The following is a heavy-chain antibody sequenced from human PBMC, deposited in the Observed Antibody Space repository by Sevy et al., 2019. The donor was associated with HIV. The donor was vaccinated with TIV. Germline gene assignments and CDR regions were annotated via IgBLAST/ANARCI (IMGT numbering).Heavy chain of an antibody. J-gene: IGHJ4*02. CDR1: GGSISGGGYS. Sequence: SETLSLTCAVSGGSISGGGYSWTWIRQPPGKGLEWIAYIYHSGSTYYNPSLKSRVTMSLDKSKNQFSLKLRSVTAADTTVYYCARASGWIHFDFWGQGTLVTVSS. CDR3: ARASGWIHFDF. D-gene: IGHD5-18*01. V-gene: IGHV4-30-2*01. CDR2: IYHSGST.